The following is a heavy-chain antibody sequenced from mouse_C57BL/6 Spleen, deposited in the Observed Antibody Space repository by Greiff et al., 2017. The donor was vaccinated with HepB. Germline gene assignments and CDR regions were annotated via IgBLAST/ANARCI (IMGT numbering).Heavy chain of an antibody. J-gene: IGHJ2*01. CDR1: GYTFTSYT. D-gene: IGHD2-4*01. Sequence: VQLQQSGAELARPGASVKMSCKASGYTFTSYTMHWVKQRPGQGLEWIGYINPSSGYTKYNQKFKDKATLTADISSSTAYMQLSSLTSEDSAVDYCARLKGYDCDDSAYWGQGATLTVSS. CDR3: ARLKGYDCDDSAY. CDR2: INPSSGYT. V-gene: IGHV1-4*01.